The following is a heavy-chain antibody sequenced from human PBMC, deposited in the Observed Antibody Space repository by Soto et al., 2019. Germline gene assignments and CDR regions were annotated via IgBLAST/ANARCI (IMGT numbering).Heavy chain of an antibody. J-gene: IGHJ6*02. CDR1: GFTFSDYY. CDR2: ISSSGSTI. CDR3: ALNDFWSGYYIGYYGMDV. Sequence: PGGSLRRSWAASGFTFSDYYMSWIRQAPGKGLEWVSYISSSGSTIYYADSVKGRFTISWDNAKNSLYLQMNSLRAEDTAVYYCALNDFWSGYYIGYYGMDVWGQGTTVTVSS. V-gene: IGHV3-11*01. D-gene: IGHD3-3*01.